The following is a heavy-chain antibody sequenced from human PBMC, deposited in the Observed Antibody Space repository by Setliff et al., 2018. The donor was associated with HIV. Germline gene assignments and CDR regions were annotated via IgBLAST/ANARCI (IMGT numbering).Heavy chain of an antibody. CDR2: VTWDGGTT. J-gene: IGHJ6*03. Sequence: PGGSLRLSCAASGFTFHDYTMQWVRQAPGKGLEWVALVTWDGGTTKYAESVKGRFTVSRDNAKNAVYLQMNSLRPEDTAVYYCARERGITVTTVVAYYYYYYMDVWGKGTTVTVSS. V-gene: IGHV3-43*01. CDR1: GFTFHDYT. CDR3: ARERGITVTTVVAYYYYYYMDV. D-gene: IGHD4-4*01.